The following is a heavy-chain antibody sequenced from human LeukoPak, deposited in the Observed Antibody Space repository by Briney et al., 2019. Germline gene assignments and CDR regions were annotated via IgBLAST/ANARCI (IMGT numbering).Heavy chain of an antibody. D-gene: IGHD3-9*01. CDR3: ARHFGILTGYYDY. CDR1: GGSFSGCY. CDR2: INHSGST. J-gene: IGHJ4*02. V-gene: IGHV4-34*01. Sequence: SETLSLTCAVYGGSFSGCYWSWIRQPPGKGLEWIGEINHSGSTNYNPSLKSRVAISVDTSKNRFSLKLSSVTAADTAVYYCARHFGILTGYYDYWGQGTLVTVSS.